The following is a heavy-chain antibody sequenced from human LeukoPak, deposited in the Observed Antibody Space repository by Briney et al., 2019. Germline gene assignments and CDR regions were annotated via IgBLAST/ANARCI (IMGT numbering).Heavy chain of an antibody. V-gene: IGHV5-10-1*01. CDR1: GYRFTSYW. Sequence: GESLKISCKGSGYRFTSYWISWVRQMPGKGLEWMGRIDLSDSYTNYSPSFQGHVTISADKSISTAYLQWSSLKASDTAMYYCATIGYCSGGSCYPAPPHFDYWGQGTLVTVSS. J-gene: IGHJ4*02. D-gene: IGHD2-15*01. CDR3: ATIGYCSGGSCYPAPPHFDY. CDR2: IDLSDSYT.